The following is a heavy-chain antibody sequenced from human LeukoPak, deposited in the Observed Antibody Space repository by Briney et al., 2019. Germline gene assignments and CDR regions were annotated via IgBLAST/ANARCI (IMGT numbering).Heavy chain of an antibody. V-gene: IGHV3-23*01. J-gene: IGHJ4*02. CDR2: INTSGGST. D-gene: IGHD3-10*01. CDR1: GFTFTNYG. Sequence: GGSLRLSCAASGFTFTNYGMTWVRQAPGKGLEWVSGINTSGGSTYYADSVKGRFTISRDNSKNTLYLQMNSLRAEDTAVYYCARRSGLLWFGELLPSFLDYWGQGTLVTVSS. CDR3: ARRSGLLWFGELLPSFLDY.